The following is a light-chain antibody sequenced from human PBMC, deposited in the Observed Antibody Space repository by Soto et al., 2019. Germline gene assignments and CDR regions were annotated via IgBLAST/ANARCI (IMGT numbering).Light chain of an antibody. Sequence: QPVLTQSPSASASLGASVKLTCTLSSGHSNYAIAWHQQQPEKGPRYLMKLNSDGSHSKGDGIPDRFSGSSSGAERYLTISSLQSEDEADYYCRTWGTGILVFGGGTKLTVL. CDR2: LNSDGSH. CDR3: RTWGTGILV. J-gene: IGLJ3*02. CDR1: SGHSNYA. V-gene: IGLV4-69*01.